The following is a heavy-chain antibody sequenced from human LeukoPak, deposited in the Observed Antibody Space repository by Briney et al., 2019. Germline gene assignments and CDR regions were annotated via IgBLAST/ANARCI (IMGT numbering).Heavy chain of an antibody. CDR2: ISSSSSYT. V-gene: IGHV3-11*05. D-gene: IGHD2-2*01. CDR1: GFTFSDYY. J-gene: IGHJ6*02. Sequence: AGGSLRLSCAASGFTFSDYYMSWIRQAPGKGLEWVSYISSSSSYTNYADSGKGRFTISRDKGKNSLYLQMNSLRAEDTAVYYCARAYCSSTSCYFDGHYYYYYGMDVWGQGTTVTVSS. CDR3: ARAYCSSTSCYFDGHYYYYYGMDV.